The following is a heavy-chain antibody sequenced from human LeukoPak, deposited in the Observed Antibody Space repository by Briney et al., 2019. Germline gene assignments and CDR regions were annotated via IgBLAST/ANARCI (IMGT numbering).Heavy chain of an antibody. J-gene: IGHJ3*02. CDR2: IYPGDSDT. D-gene: IGHD6-13*01. V-gene: IGHV5-51*01. CDR3: AKKPGYTSSLETFDI. CDR1: GYSFTNFW. Sequence: PGESLKISCKGSGYSFTNFWIGWVRQMPGKGLEWMGIIYPGDSDTRYSPSFQGQVTISADKSISTAYLQWSSLEASDTAMYYCAKKPGYTSSLETFDIWGQGTMVTVSS.